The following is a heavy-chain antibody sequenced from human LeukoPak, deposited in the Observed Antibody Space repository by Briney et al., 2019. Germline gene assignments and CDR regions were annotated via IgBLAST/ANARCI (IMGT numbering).Heavy chain of an antibody. CDR2: IWYDGSNK. CDR1: GFTFSSYG. D-gene: IGHD3-9*01. J-gene: IGHJ4*02. CDR3: ARVRLGNYFDY. Sequence: GGSLRLSCAASGFTFSSYGMHWVRQAPGKGLEWVAVIWYDGSNKYYADSVKGRFTISRDNAKNSLYLQMNSLRAEDTAVYYCARVRLGNYFDYWGQGTLVTVSS. V-gene: IGHV3-33*01.